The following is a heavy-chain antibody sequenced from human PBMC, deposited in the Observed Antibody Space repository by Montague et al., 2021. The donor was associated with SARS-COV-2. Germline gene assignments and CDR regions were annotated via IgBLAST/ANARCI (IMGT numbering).Heavy chain of an antibody. Sequence: SETLSLTSTVSGGSVSSSPYYWGWIRAPPGRGLEWVGSISYRGRTYFXRCLKGRLTTSVASSENQFSLRLSSVTAADTAVYYCASSYYYGSGTYVYKYYMDVWGKGTTVTVSS. CDR1: GGSVSSSPYY. D-gene: IGHD3-10*01. V-gene: IGHV4-39*01. CDR2: ISYRGRT. CDR3: ASSYYYGSGTYVYKYYMDV. J-gene: IGHJ6*03.